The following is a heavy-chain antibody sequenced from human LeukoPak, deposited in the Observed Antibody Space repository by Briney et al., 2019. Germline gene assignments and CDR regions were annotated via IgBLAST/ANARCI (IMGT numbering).Heavy chain of an antibody. CDR3: VKAQLGIAAAGLDY. V-gene: IGHV3-23*01. CDR1: GFTFSSYA. D-gene: IGHD6-13*01. CDR2: ISGSGGST. J-gene: IGHJ4*02. Sequence: GGSLRLSCAASGFTFSSYAMSWVRQAPGKGLEWVSAISGSGGSTYYADSVKGRFTISRDNSKNTLYLQMNSLRAEDTAVYYCVKAQLGIAAAGLDYWGQGTLVTVSS.